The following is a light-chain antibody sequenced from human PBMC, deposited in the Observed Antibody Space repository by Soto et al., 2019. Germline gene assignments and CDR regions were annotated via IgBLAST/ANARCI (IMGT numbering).Light chain of an antibody. V-gene: IGKV3-20*01. CDR2: GAS. CDR3: QQYGSSPRT. CDR1: QSVSSSY. Sequence: EIPLTPETWTLSLPHGASATLSCRASQSVSSSYLAWYQQKPGQAPRLLIYGASSRATGIPDRFSGSGSGTDFTLTISRLEPEDFAVYYCQQYGSSPRTFGPGTKVDIK. J-gene: IGKJ3*01.